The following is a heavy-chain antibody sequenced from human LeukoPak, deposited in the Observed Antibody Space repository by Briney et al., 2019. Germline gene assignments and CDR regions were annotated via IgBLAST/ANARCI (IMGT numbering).Heavy chain of an antibody. V-gene: IGHV4-59*01. J-gene: IGHJ4*02. D-gene: IGHD5-24*01. CDR2: IYSSGSP. CDR3: GRARDGYNVIDH. Sequence: PSETLSLTCTVSGVSISNNYWSWIRRPPGKGLEWIAYIYSSGSPKYNPSLKSRITISVDMSKNQFSLRLSSVTAADTAIYYCGRARDGYNVIDHWGQGTLVTVSS. CDR1: GVSISNNY.